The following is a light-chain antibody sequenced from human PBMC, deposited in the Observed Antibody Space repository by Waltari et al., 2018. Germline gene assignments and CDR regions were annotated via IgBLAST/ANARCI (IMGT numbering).Light chain of an antibody. CDR1: QSVSTY. J-gene: IGKJ4*01. V-gene: IGKV3-11*01. Sequence: EIVLTQSPATLSLSPGERATLSCRVSQSVSTYLGWYQQKPGQAPRLLIYDASNRATGILARFSGSGSGTDFTLTISSLEPEDFAVYYCRQRSNWPLTFGGGTKVEIK. CDR2: DAS. CDR3: RQRSNWPLT.